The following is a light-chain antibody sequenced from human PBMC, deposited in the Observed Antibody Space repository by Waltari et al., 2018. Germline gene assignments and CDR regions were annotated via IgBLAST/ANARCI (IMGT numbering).Light chain of an antibody. CDR3: CSFSRSSTVV. J-gene: IGLJ2*01. V-gene: IGLV2-11*01. Sequence: QSALTQPRSVSGSPGQSVTISCTGTSSDVGYYNYVSWYQQHPGKPPKLMIYDVTKRPSGVPDRFSGSTADNTASLTVSGLQAEDEADYYCCSFSRSSTVVFGGGTKLTVL. CDR2: DVT. CDR1: SSDVGYYNY.